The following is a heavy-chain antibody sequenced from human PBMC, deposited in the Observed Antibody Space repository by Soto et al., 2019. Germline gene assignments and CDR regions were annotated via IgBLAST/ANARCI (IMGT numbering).Heavy chain of an antibody. Sequence: PGESLKISCDGSYYNSNPYWIGWVRQMPGKGLELMALIYPGDSATRYSPTFEGQVTLSVGRSISTAYLQWSSLKASDTAIYYCATSTVSYVDIVSSTTRGYFDLWGQGTLVTVSS. CDR1: YYNSNPYW. CDR3: ATSTVSYVDIVSSTTRGYFDL. CDR2: IYPGDSAT. D-gene: IGHD5-12*01. J-gene: IGHJ4*02. V-gene: IGHV5-51*01.